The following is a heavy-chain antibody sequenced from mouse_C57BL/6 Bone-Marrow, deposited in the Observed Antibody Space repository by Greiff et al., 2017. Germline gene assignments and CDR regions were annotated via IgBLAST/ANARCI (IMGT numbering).Heavy chain of an antibody. CDR3: ARCDYDWGFYAMDY. V-gene: IGHV1-69*01. Sequence: VQLQQPGAELVMPGASVKLSCKASGYTFTSYWMHWVKQRPGQGLEWIGEIDPSDSYTNYNQKFKGKSTLTVDKSSSTAYMQLSSLTSEDSAVDYCARCDYDWGFYAMDYWGQGTSVTVSS. CDR1: GYTFTSYW. D-gene: IGHD2-4*01. CDR2: IDPSDSYT. J-gene: IGHJ4*01.